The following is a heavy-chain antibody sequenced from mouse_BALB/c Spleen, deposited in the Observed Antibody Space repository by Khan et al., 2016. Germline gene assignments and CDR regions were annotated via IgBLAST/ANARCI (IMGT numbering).Heavy chain of an antibody. CDR1: GYSITSDYA. V-gene: IGHV3-2*02. CDR3: ARWVDY. CDR2: ISYSGNT. J-gene: IGHJ2*01. Sequence: EVQLQESGPGLVKPSQSLSLTCTVTGYSITSDYAWNWIRQFPGNKLEWMGYISYSGNTNYNPSLKSRISITRYTSKNQFFLQLISVTTEYTATYFCARWVDYWGQGTTLTVSS.